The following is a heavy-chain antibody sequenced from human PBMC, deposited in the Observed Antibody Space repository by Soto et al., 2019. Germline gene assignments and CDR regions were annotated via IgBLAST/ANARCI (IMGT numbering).Heavy chain of an antibody. V-gene: IGHV4-31*03. Sequence: RASETLSLTCTVSGGSISSGGYYWSWIRQHPGKGLEWIGYIYYSGSTYYNPSLKSRVTISVDTSKNQFSLKLSSVTAADTAVYYCARGSSWYFGWFDPWGQGTLVTVSS. D-gene: IGHD6-13*01. CDR1: GGSISSGGYY. CDR2: IYYSGST. J-gene: IGHJ5*02. CDR3: ARGSSWYFGWFDP.